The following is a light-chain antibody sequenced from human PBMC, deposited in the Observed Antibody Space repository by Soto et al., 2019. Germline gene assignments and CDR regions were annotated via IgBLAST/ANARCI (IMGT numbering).Light chain of an antibody. CDR1: QGISIW. Sequence: DIQMTQSPSSVSTSVGDRITITFRASQGISIWIAWYQQKPGNAPKLLIYAASSLQSGVPSRFSGSGSGTHFTLTISSLQPEDFATYYCQQSYSSITFGQGTKVDIK. CDR3: QQSYSSIT. V-gene: IGKV1-12*01. CDR2: AAS. J-gene: IGKJ1*01.